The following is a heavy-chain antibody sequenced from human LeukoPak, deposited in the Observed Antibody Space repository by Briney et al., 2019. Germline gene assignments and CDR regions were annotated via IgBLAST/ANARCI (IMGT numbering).Heavy chain of an antibody. Sequence: GGSLRLSCAVSGFTFSSYAMSWVRQAPGKGLEWVSGISASGGTTYYADSVKGRFTISRDNSKNTLYLQMNSLRAEDTAVYYCARDYHDSSDYRKLDFWGQGTLVTVSS. D-gene: IGHD3-22*01. CDR2: ISASGGTT. CDR1: GFTFSSYA. CDR3: ARDYHDSSDYRKLDF. J-gene: IGHJ4*02. V-gene: IGHV3-23*01.